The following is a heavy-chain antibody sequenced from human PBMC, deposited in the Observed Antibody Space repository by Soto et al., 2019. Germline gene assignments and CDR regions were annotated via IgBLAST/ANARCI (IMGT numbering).Heavy chain of an antibody. J-gene: IGHJ4*02. CDR3: ARSPQNITMVRGVLDY. Sequence: SETLSLTCAVSGGSISSSNWWSWVRQPPGKGLEWIGEIYHSGSTNYNPSLKSRVTISVDKSKNQFSLKLSSVTAADTAVYYCARSPQNITMVRGVLDYWGQGTLVTVSS. CDR2: IYHSGST. V-gene: IGHV4-4*02. CDR1: GGSISSSNW. D-gene: IGHD3-10*01.